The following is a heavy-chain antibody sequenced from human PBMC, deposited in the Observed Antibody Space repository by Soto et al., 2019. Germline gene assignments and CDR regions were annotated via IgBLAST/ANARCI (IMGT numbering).Heavy chain of an antibody. CDR2: INHSGST. D-gene: IGHD3-10*01. Sequence: QVQLQQWGAGLLKPSETLSLTCAVYGGSFSGYYWTWIRQPSGKGLEWIGEINHSGSTNYNPSLKSRVTISVDTSKNQFSLKLTSVTAADTAVYYCARIGDPYFYGSGSYRFDYWGHGTLVTVSS. V-gene: IGHV4-34*01. J-gene: IGHJ4*01. CDR1: GGSFSGYY. CDR3: ARIGDPYFYGSGSYRFDY.